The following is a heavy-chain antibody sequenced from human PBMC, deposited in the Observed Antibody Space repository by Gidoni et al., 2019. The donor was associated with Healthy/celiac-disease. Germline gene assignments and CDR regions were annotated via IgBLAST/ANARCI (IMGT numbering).Heavy chain of an antibody. J-gene: IGHJ6*02. V-gene: IGHV1-24*01. CDR3: AILDILTGMDNYYYGMDV. CDR2: FDPEDGET. Sequence: QVQLVQSGAEVTKPGASVKVSCKVSGYTLTELSMHWVRQAPGKGLEWMGGFDPEDGETIYAQKFQGRVTMTEDTSTDTAYMELSSLRSEDTAVYYCAILDILTGMDNYYYGMDVWGQGTTVTVSS. CDR1: GYTLTELS. D-gene: IGHD3-9*01.